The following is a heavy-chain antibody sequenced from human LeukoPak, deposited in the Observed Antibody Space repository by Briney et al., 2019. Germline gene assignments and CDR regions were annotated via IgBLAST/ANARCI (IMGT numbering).Heavy chain of an antibody. CDR2: IWYDGSIK. D-gene: IGHD3-22*01. J-gene: IGHJ4*02. Sequence: GGSLRISCAASGFTFTNYGMHWVRQAPGKGLEWVAVIWYDGSIKYYADSVKGRFTISRDNSKNTLYLQMNSLRAEDTAVYYCARAYYYDSSATPDYWGQGTLVTVSS. CDR3: ARAYYYDSSATPDY. V-gene: IGHV3-33*01. CDR1: GFTFTNYG.